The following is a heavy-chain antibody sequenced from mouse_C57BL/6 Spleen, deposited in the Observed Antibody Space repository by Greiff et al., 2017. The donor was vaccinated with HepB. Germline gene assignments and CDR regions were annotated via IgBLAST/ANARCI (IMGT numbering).Heavy chain of an antibody. Sequence: VKLQESGAELVRPGASVTLSCKASGYTFTDYEMHWVKQTPVHGLEWIGAIDPETGGTAYNQKFKGKAILTADKSSSTAYMELRSLTSEDSAVYYCTAYYGSSPAWFAYWGQGTLVTVSA. CDR1: GYTFTDYE. CDR3: TAYYGSSPAWFAY. D-gene: IGHD1-1*01. CDR2: IDPETGGT. J-gene: IGHJ3*01. V-gene: IGHV1-15*01.